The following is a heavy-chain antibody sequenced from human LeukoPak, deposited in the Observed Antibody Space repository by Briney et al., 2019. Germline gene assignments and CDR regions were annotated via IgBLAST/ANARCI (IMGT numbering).Heavy chain of an antibody. CDR1: GYSISSGYY. Sequence: SETLSLTCTVSGYSISSGYYWGWIRQPPGQGLEWIGSIYHSGSTYYNPSLKSRVTISVDTSKNQFSLKLSSVTAADTAVYYCARDPGIWNDAFDIWGQGTMVTVSS. J-gene: IGHJ3*02. CDR2: IYHSGST. D-gene: IGHD1-1*01. CDR3: ARDPGIWNDAFDI. V-gene: IGHV4-38-2*02.